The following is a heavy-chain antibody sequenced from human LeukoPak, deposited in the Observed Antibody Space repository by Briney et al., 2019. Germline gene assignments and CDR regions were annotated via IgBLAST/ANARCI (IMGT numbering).Heavy chain of an antibody. CDR3: ARAPYSSSWYFDY. V-gene: IGHV3-66*01. CDR2: IYSGGST. D-gene: IGHD6-13*01. Sequence: PAVSLRLSCAASGFTVSSSYMTWVRQAPGKGLEWVSVIYSGGSTHYAGSVKGRFTISRDNSKNTVYLQMNSLRAEDTAVYHCARAPYSSSWYFDYWGQGTLVTVSS. CDR1: GFTVSSSY. J-gene: IGHJ4*02.